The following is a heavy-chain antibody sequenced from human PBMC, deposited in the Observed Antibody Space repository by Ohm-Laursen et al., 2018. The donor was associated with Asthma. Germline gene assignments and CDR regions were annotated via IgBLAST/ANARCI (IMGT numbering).Heavy chain of an antibody. CDR2: VIPIFGTA. D-gene: IGHD2-2*01. CDR3: AVGGIVVVPAAIYNWFDP. CDR1: GGTFSSYA. Sequence: SVKVSCKASGGTFSSYAISWVRQAPGQGLEWMGGVIPIFGTANYAQKFQGRVTITADESTSTAYMELSSLRSEDTAVYYCAVGGIVVVPAAIYNWFDPWGQGTLVTVSS. V-gene: IGHV1-69*13. J-gene: IGHJ5*02.